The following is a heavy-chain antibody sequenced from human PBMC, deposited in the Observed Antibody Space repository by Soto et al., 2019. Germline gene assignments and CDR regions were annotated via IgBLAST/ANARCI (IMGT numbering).Heavy chain of an antibody. CDR3: ARGPDDSDVPRWDY. J-gene: IGHJ4*02. Sequence: QVQLMQSGAEVRKPGASVRLSCETSGYNFNQYYIHWVRQAAGQGLEWMGIINLRGGTTEYAHKFRGRVTVTGDTSTRTAYMELRSLRSDDTAIYFCARGPDDSDVPRWDYWGQGTLVTVSS. CDR1: GYNFNQYY. CDR2: INLRGGTT. D-gene: IGHD4-17*01. V-gene: IGHV1-46*02.